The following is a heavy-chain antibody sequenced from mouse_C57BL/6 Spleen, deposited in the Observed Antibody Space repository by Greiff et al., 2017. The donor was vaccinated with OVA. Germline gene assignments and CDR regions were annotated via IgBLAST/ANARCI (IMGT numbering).Heavy chain of an antibody. Sequence: QVQLQQSGADLAKPGASVKLSCKASGYTFTSYWMHWVKQRPGQGLEWIGYINPSSGYTKYNQKFKDKATLTADKSSSTAYMQLSSLTYEDSAVYYCARSGDLYYGTPNYAMDYWGQGTSVTVSS. V-gene: IGHV1-7*01. D-gene: IGHD2-1*01. CDR1: GYTFTSYW. J-gene: IGHJ4*01. CDR3: ARSGDLYYGTPNYAMDY. CDR2: INPSSGYT.